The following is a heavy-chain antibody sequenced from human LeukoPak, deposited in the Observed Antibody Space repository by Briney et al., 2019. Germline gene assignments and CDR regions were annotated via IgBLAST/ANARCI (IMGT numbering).Heavy chain of an antibody. CDR3: ARGADYGSGSLESGY. CDR2: INHSGST. CDR1: GGSFSGYY. V-gene: IGHV4-34*01. J-gene: IGHJ4*02. D-gene: IGHD3-10*01. Sequence: SETLSLTCAVYGGSFSGYYWSWIRQPPGKGLEWIGEINHSGSTNYNPSLKSRVTISVDTSKNQFSLKLSSVTAADTAAYYCARGADYGSGSLESGYWGQGTLVTVSS.